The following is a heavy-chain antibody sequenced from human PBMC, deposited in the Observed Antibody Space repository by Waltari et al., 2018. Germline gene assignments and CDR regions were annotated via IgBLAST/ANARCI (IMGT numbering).Heavy chain of an antibody. Sequence: QVQLVQSGAEVKKPGASVKVSCKASGYTFTGYYMHWVRQAPGQGLEWMGRINPNSGGTNYAQKFQGRVTMTRDTSISTAYMELSRLRSDDTAVYYCAREGSMCGGDCSLDYWGQGTLVTVSS. J-gene: IGHJ4*02. CDR3: AREGSMCGGDCSLDY. D-gene: IGHD2-21*01. V-gene: IGHV1-2*06. CDR2: INPNSGGT. CDR1: GYTFTGYY.